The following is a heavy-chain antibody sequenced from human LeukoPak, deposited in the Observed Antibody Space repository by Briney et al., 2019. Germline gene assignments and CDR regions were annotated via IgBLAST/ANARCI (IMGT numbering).Heavy chain of an antibody. V-gene: IGHV3-7*01. CDR3: ARKAFDI. Sequence: GGSLRLSCAASGFTFSNYWMSWVRQAPGKGLEWVANIKQEGSEKYYVDSVKGRFTISRDNARNSLYFQLNSLRAEDTAVYYCARKAFDIWGQGTMVTVSS. CDR1: GFTFSNYW. CDR2: IKQEGSEK. J-gene: IGHJ3*02.